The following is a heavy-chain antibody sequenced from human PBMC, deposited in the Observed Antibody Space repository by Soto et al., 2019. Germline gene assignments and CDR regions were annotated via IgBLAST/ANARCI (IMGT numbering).Heavy chain of an antibody. CDR1: GFTFSSYA. J-gene: IGHJ4*02. CDR2: VTNSGSNV. V-gene: IGHV3-23*01. D-gene: IGHD2-2*01. Sequence: PGGSLRLSCAASGFTFSSYAMSWIRQAPGKGLEWVSTVTNSGSNVYYADSVKGRFTASRDNSKNTLYLQMNSLRAEDTAKYYCAKDQYTSSWYVSGYWGQGNMVTVYS. CDR3: AKDQYTSSWYVSGY.